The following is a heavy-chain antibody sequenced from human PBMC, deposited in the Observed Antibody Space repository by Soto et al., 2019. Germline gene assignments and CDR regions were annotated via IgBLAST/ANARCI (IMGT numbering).Heavy chain of an antibody. Sequence: VGSLRLSCAASGFTFSSYAMSWVRHAPGKGLEWVSAISGSGGSTYYAYSVKGRFTLSRDNSKNTLYLQMNSLRAEDTAVYYCAKDRSSYGDYVSGGRDYWGQGTLVTVAS. CDR3: AKDRSSYGDYVSGGRDY. CDR1: GFTFSSYA. D-gene: IGHD4-17*01. CDR2: ISGSGGST. V-gene: IGHV3-23*01. J-gene: IGHJ4*02.